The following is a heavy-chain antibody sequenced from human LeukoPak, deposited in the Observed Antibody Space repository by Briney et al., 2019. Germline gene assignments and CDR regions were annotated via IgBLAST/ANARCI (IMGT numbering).Heavy chain of an antibody. CDR1: GYTFTSYG. D-gene: IGHD6-13*01. V-gene: IGHV1-18*01. CDR3: ARVHLDARDSSSWGTSTYYYYGMDV. CDR2: ISAYNGNT. Sequence: ASVKVSCKASGYTFTSYGISWVRQAPGQGLEWMGWISAYNGNTNYAQKLQGRVTMTTDTSTSTAYMELRSLRSDDTAVYYCARVHLDARDSSSWGTSTYYYYGMDVWGQGTTVTVSS. J-gene: IGHJ6*02.